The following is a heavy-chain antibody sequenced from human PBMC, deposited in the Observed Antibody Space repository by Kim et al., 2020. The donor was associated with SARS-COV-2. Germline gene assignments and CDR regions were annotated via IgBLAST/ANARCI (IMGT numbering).Heavy chain of an antibody. J-gene: IGHJ4*02. CDR2: ISAYNGNT. V-gene: IGHV1-18*01. D-gene: IGHD3-22*01. CDR1: GYTFTSYG. CDR3: ARDPPDYYDSSGMGY. Sequence: ASVKVSCKASGYTFTSYGISWVRQAPGQGLEWMGWISAYNGNTNYAQKLQGRVTMTTDTSTSTAYMELRSLRSDDTAVYYCARDPPDYYDSSGMGYWGQGTLVTVSS.